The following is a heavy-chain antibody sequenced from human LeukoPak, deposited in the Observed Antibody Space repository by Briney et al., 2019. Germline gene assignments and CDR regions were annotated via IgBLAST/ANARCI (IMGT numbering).Heavy chain of an antibody. J-gene: IGHJ4*02. V-gene: IGHV4-61*02. CDR1: GGSISSCSYY. CDR2: IYTSGSN. CDR3: ARDRYYDSSGPPD. D-gene: IGHD3-22*01. Sequence: SETLSLTCTVSGGSISSCSYYWIWMPQPAGKGLEGLGRIYTSGSNNYNPSLKSRVTMSVDTSKNQFSLKLSCVPAAETAVYYCARDRYYDSSGPPDWGQGTLVTVSS.